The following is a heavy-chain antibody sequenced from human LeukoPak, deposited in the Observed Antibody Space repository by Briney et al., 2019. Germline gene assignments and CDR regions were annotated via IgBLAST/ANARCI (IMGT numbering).Heavy chain of an antibody. J-gene: IGHJ6*03. Sequence: SETLSLTCTVSGGSISSSNWWSWVRQPPGKGLEWIGEIYHSGSTNYNPSLKSRVTISVDKSKNQFSLKLSSVTAADTAVYYCASVNDYGDPLPRYMDVWGKGTAVTVSS. V-gene: IGHV4-4*02. CDR2: IYHSGST. D-gene: IGHD4-17*01. CDR3: ASVNDYGDPLPRYMDV. CDR1: GGSISSSNW.